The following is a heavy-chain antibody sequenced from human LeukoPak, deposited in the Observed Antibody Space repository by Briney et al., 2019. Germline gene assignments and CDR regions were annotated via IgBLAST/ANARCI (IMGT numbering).Heavy chain of an antibody. Sequence: SGGSLRLSCAASGFTFSSYSMDWVRQAPGKGLEWVSSISNSSSYIYYAASVKGRFTISRDNAKNSLYLQMNSLRAEDTAVYYCARDLDSSSWSVYWGQGTLVTVSA. J-gene: IGHJ4*02. CDR3: ARDLDSSSWSVY. D-gene: IGHD6-13*01. V-gene: IGHV3-21*01. CDR2: ISNSSSYI. CDR1: GFTFSSYS.